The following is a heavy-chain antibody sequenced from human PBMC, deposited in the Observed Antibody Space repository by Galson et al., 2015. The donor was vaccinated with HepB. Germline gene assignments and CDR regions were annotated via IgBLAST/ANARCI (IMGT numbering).Heavy chain of an antibody. CDR2: IYYGGRT. J-gene: IGHJ3*02. D-gene: IGHD2-8*01. Sequence: ETLSLTCAVSGVSISSSLYYWGWIRQSPKKGLEWIGSIYYGGRTYFNPSLQSRVAMSVDTSKNQLSLKLSSVTAADTAVYYCARPLVLNGRFSPGVGPFHIWGHGTMVTVSA. CDR1: GVSISSSLYY. V-gene: IGHV4-39*01. CDR3: ARPLVLNGRFSPGVGPFHI.